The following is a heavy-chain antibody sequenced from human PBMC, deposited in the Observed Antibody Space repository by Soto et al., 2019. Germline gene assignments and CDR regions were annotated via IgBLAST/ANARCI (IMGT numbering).Heavy chain of an antibody. D-gene: IGHD3-22*01. Sequence: GGSLRLSCAASGFTFSSYWMSWVRQAPGKGLEWVANIKQDGSEKYYVDSVKGRFTISRDNAKNSLYLQMNSLGAEDTAVYYCARDDSSGYYNWFDPWGQGTLVTVSS. CDR3: ARDDSSGYYNWFDP. J-gene: IGHJ5*02. CDR1: GFTFSSYW. CDR2: IKQDGSEK. V-gene: IGHV3-7*01.